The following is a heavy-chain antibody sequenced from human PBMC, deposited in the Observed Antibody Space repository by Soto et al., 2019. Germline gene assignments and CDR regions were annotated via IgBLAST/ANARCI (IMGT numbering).Heavy chain of an antibody. CDR1: GYSFAGYW. D-gene: IGHD3-22*01. CDR2: IDPSDSQT. CDR3: ARQIYDSDTGPNFQYYFDS. V-gene: IGHV5-10-1*01. Sequence: PGESLKVSCKGSGYSFAGYWITWVRQKPGKGLEWMGRIDPSDSQTYYSPSFRGHVTISATKSITTVFLQWSSLRASDTAMYYCARQIYDSDTGPNFQYYFDSWGQGTPVTVSS. J-gene: IGHJ4*02.